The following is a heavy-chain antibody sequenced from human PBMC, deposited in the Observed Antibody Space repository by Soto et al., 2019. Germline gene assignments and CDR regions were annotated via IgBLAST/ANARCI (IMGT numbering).Heavy chain of an antibody. CDR1: GFTFSSYA. CDR2: ISYDGSNK. V-gene: IGHV3-30-3*01. J-gene: IGHJ4*02. CDR3: ARVHSYDFWSGYYGPVDY. Sequence: VGSLRLSCAASGFTFSSYAMHWVRQAPGKGLEWVAVISYDGSNKYYADSVKGRFTISRDNSKNTLYLQMNSLRAEDTAVYYCARVHSYDFWSGYYGPVDYWGQGTLVTVSS. D-gene: IGHD3-3*01.